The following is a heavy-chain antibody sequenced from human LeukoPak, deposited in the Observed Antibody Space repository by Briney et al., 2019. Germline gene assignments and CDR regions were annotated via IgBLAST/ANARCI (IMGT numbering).Heavy chain of an antibody. CDR1: GGSFSGYY. J-gene: IGHJ2*01. D-gene: IGHD6-13*01. V-gene: IGHV4-34*01. CDR3: ARVSSSWYQDWYFDL. CDR2: IYHSGRT. Sequence: SETLSLTCAVYGGSFSGYYWNWIRQPPGKGLEWIGSIYHSGRTFYKPSLKSRVTMSVDTSKNQFSLKLSSVTAADTAVYYCARVSSSWYQDWYFDLWGRGTLVTVSS.